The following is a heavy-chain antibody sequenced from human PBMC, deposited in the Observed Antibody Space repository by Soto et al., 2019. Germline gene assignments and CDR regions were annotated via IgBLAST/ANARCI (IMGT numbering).Heavy chain of an antibody. CDR2: ISYDGSNK. V-gene: IGHV3-30*18. Sequence: GGSLRLSCAASGFTFSSYGMHWVRQAPGKGLEWVAVISYDGSNKYYADSVKGRFTISRDNSKNTLYLQMNSLRAEDTAVYYCAKDPGPSQIQPWPLSYYYGMDVRGQATTVTVSS. CDR1: GFTFSSYG. D-gene: IGHD5-18*01. CDR3: AKDPGPSQIQPWPLSYYYGMDV. J-gene: IGHJ6*02.